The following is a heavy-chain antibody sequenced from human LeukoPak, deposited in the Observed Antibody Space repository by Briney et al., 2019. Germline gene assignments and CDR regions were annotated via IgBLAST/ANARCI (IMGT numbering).Heavy chain of an antibody. CDR3: ARDPGDTDWYNFDF. CDR1: GGSLSGHF. D-gene: IGHD3-9*01. J-gene: IGHJ4*02. V-gene: IGHV4-59*11. CDR2: IHSSGST. Sequence: SETLSLICTVSGGSLSGHFWSWFRRPPGKGLENIGYIHSSGSTNYNPSYKSRVTVSLEMSKNQFSLSFSSVTAADTAVYYCARDPGDTDWYNFDFWGQGILVTVSS.